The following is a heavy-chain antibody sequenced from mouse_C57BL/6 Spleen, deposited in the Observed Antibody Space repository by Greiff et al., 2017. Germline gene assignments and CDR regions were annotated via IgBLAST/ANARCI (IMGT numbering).Heavy chain of an antibody. V-gene: IGHV8-8*01. D-gene: IGHD3-2*02. CDR2: IWWDDDK. Sequence: QVTLKVSGPGILQPSQTLSLTCSFSGFSLSTFGLGVGWIRQPSGKGLEWLAPIWWDDDKYSHPALKSRLTIAKDTSKNQVFLKIANLDTADTATYYCARIANEAVADSSGYEDYWGQGTTLTGSS. CDR3: ARIANEAVADSSGYEDY. J-gene: IGHJ2*01. CDR1: GFSLSTFGLG.